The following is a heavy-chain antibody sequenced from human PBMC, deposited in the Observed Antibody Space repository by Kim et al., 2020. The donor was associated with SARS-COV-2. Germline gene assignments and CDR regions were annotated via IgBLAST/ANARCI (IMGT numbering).Heavy chain of an antibody. CDR2: ISAYNGNT. Sequence: ASVKVSCKASGYTFTSYGISWVRQAPGQGLEWMGWISAYNGNTNYAQKLQGRVTMTTDTSTSTAYMELRSLRSDDTAVYYCAREFLGSGYDLHYYYYGMDVWGQWTTVTVSS. V-gene: IGHV1-18*04. CDR1: GYTFTSYG. J-gene: IGHJ6*02. D-gene: IGHD5-12*01. CDR3: AREFLGSGYDLHYYYYGMDV.